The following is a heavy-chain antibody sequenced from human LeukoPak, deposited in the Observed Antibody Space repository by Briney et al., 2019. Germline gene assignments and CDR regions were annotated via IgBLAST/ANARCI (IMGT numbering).Heavy chain of an antibody. D-gene: IGHD2-2*01. V-gene: IGHV4-59*12. CDR3: ARDDEDIVVVPARY. CDR1: GGSISSYY. Sequence: SGTLSLTCTVSGGSISSYYWSWIRQPPGKGLEWIGYIYYSGSTNYNPSLKSRVTISVDTSKNQFSLKLSSVTAADTAVYYCARDDEDIVVVPARYWGQGTLVTVSS. J-gene: IGHJ4*02. CDR2: IYYSGST.